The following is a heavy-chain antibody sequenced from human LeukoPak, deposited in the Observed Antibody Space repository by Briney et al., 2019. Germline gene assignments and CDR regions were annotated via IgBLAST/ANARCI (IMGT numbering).Heavy chain of an antibody. V-gene: IGHV3-23*01. CDR2: ISGSGGST. CDR1: GFTFSSYA. J-gene: IGHJ4*02. D-gene: IGHD6-19*01. Sequence: PGGSLRLSCAASGFTFSSYAMSWVRQAPGKGLEWVSAISGSGGSTYYADSVKGRFTISRDNSKNTLYLQMNSLRAEDTAVYYCAKDGYSSGWYPYYFDYWGQGALVTVSS. CDR3: AKDGYSSGWYPYYFDY.